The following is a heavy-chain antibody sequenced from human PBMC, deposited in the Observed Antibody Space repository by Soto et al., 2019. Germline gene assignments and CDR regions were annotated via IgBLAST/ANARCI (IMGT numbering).Heavy chain of an antibody. D-gene: IGHD2-15*01. CDR1: GYTFTSYY. V-gene: IGHV1-46*01. J-gene: IGHJ4*02. CDR2: INPSGGST. CDR3: ARKISGPRHYYFDY. Sequence: QVQLVQSGAEVKKPGASVKVSCKASGYTFTSYYMHWVRQAPGQRLEWMGIINPSGGSTSYARKFQGRVTMSRDTSTITVYMELSSMRSEDTAVYYCARKISGPRHYYFDYWGQGTLVTVSS.